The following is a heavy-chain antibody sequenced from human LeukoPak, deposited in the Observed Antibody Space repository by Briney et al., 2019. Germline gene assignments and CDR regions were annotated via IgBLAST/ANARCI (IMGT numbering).Heavy chain of an antibody. V-gene: IGHV3-66*01. D-gene: IGHD6-13*01. Sequence: PGGSLRLSCTASGFSVSSSYMSWVRQAPGKGLEWVSVMFASGSTYYADSVKGRFTFSRDIFRNTLYLQLNNLRVEDTALYYCARGFVQTGYSSSSYVHWGQGTLVTVSS. CDR1: GFSVSSSY. J-gene: IGHJ4*02. CDR2: MFASGST. CDR3: ARGFVQTGYSSSSYVH.